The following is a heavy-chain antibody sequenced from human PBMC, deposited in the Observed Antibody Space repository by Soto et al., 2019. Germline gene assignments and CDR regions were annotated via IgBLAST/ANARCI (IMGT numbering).Heavy chain of an antibody. CDR3: AKDLGSGWYYFDY. V-gene: IGHV3-23*01. D-gene: IGHD6-19*01. J-gene: IGHJ4*02. Sequence: PGGSLRLSCAASGFTFSSYATSWVRQAPGKGLEWVSAISGSGGSTYYADSVKGRFTISRDNSKNTLYLQMNSLRAEDTAVYYCAKDLGSGWYYFDYWGQGTLVTVSS. CDR2: ISGSGGST. CDR1: GFTFSSYA.